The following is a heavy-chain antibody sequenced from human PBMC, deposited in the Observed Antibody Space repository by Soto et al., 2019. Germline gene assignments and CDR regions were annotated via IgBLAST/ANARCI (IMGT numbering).Heavy chain of an antibody. D-gene: IGHD3-10*01. CDR2: INGGGAT. V-gene: IGHV3-23*01. Sequence: EVQVLDSGGGLVQPGGSLRLSCAVSGLTFSRFAMSWVRQAPGKGLEWVGTINGGGATDYAASVRGRVSVSRDNSKNTMYLKINALRAEDTAVYYCVQEKGSGSHTKWCFDVWGRGSLVTVSS. CDR3: VQEKGSGSHTKWCFDV. CDR1: GLTFSRFA. J-gene: IGHJ2*01.